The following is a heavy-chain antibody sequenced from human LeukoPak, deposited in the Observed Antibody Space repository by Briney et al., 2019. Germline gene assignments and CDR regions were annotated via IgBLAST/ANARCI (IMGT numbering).Heavy chain of an antibody. Sequence: EPGGSLRLSCEASGFTFSSFGMHWVRQAPGKGLEWVAFIRRDGDVIYYADSVKGRFTISRDNSKNTLYLQMNSLRAEDTAVYYCAKHLWRGLLWSGEGYYIGYWGQGTLVTVSS. CDR3: AKHLWRGLLWSGEGYYIGY. V-gene: IGHV3-30*02. CDR2: IRRDGDVI. CDR1: GFTFSSFG. J-gene: IGHJ4*02. D-gene: IGHD3-10*01.